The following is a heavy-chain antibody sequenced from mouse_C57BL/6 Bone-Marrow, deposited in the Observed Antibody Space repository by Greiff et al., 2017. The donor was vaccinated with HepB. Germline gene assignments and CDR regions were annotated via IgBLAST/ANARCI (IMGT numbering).Heavy chain of an antibody. J-gene: IGHJ4*01. CDR2: ISYDGSN. V-gene: IGHV3-6*01. D-gene: IGHD3-3*01. Sequence: EVQLKESGPGLVKPSQSLSLTCSVTGYSITSGYYWNWIRQFPGNKLEWMGYISYDGSNNYNPSLKNRISITRDTSKNQFFLKLNSVTTEDTATYYCARDPGTDAMDYWGQGTSVTVSS. CDR1: GYSITSGYY. CDR3: ARDPGTDAMDY.